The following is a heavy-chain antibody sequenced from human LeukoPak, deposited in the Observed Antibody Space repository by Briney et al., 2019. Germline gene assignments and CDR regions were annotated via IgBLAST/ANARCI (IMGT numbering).Heavy chain of an antibody. CDR2: IIPIFGTA. Sequence: EASVKVSCKASGGTFSSYAISWVRQAPGQGLEWMGGIIPIFGTANYAQKFQGRVTITADESTSTAYMELSSLRSEDTAVYYCARVLGYDFWSGYEFDYWGQGTLVTVSS. D-gene: IGHD3-3*01. CDR1: GGTFSSYA. CDR3: ARVLGYDFWSGYEFDY. V-gene: IGHV1-69*01. J-gene: IGHJ4*02.